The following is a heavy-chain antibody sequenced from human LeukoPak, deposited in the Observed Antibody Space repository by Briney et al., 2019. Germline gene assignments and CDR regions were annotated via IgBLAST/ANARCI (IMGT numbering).Heavy chain of an antibody. CDR3: ARDTISSSNWFDP. V-gene: IGHV1-2*02. CDR1: GYTFTGYY. Sequence: GASVKVSCKASGYTFTGYYMHGVRQAPGQGLEWMGWINPNSGGTNYAQKFQGRVTMTRDTSISTAYMELSSLRSEDTAVYYCARDTISSSNWFDPWGQGTLVTVSS. CDR2: INPNSGGT. D-gene: IGHD5-24*01. J-gene: IGHJ5*02.